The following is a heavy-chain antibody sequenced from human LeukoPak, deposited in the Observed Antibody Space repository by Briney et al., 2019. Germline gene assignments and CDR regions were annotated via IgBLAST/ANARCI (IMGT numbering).Heavy chain of an antibody. J-gene: IGHJ4*02. CDR3: ATGIVTGTSR. CDR1: GFTFSDYY. V-gene: IGHV3-11*01. CDR2: ISSSGSTI. D-gene: IGHD1-20*01. Sequence: PGGSLRLSCAASGFTFSDYYMSWIRQAPGKGLEWVSYISSSGSTIYYADSVKGRFTISRDNAKNSLYLQMSSLKTEDTAVYYCATGIVTGTSRWGQGTLVAVSS.